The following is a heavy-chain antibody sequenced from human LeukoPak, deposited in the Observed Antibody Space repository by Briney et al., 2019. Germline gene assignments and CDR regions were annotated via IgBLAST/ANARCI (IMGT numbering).Heavy chain of an antibody. CDR1: GGSISSYY. Sequence: SETLSLTCTVSGGSISSYYWSCIRQPAGKGLEWIGRIYTSGSTNYNPSLKSRVTMSVDTSKNQFSLKLSSVTAADTAVYYCARQAWELQVAYFDYWGQGTLVTVSS. CDR2: IYTSGST. D-gene: IGHD1-26*01. V-gene: IGHV4-4*07. CDR3: ARQAWELQVAYFDY. J-gene: IGHJ4*02.